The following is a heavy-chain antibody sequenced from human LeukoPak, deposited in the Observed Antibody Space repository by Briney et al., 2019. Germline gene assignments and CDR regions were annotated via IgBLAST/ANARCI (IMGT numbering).Heavy chain of an antibody. Sequence: ASVKVSCKASGYTFTGYYMHWVRQAPGQGLEWMGWINPNSGGTNYAQKFQGRVTMTRDTSISTAYMGLSRLRSDDTAVYYCARDRSSSSWYQTCDYWGQGTLVTVSS. CDR2: INPNSGGT. CDR3: ARDRSSSSWYQTCDY. J-gene: IGHJ4*02. V-gene: IGHV1-2*02. D-gene: IGHD6-13*01. CDR1: GYTFTGYY.